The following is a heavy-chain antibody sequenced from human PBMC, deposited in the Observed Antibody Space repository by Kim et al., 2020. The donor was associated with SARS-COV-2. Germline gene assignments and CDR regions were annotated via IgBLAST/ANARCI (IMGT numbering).Heavy chain of an antibody. J-gene: IGHJ6*02. Sequence: GGSLRLSCAASGFTFSSYAMHWVRQAPGKGLEWVAVISYDGSNKYYADSVKGRFTISRDNSKNTLYLQMNSLRAEDTAVYYCARDRVVAATKYYYGMDVWGQGTTGNVS. D-gene: IGHD2-15*01. V-gene: IGHV3-30*04. CDR1: GFTFSSYA. CDR3: ARDRVVAATKYYYGMDV. CDR2: ISYDGSNK.